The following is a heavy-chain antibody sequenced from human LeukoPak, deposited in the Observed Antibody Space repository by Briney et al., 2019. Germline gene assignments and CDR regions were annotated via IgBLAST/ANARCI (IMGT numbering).Heavy chain of an antibody. D-gene: IGHD2-2*01. J-gene: IGHJ4*02. CDR1: GYTFTSYG. V-gene: IGHV1-18*01. CDR2: ISAYNGNT. CDR3: ARDGDAIVVVPAARLTPLDY. Sequence: ASVKVSCKASGYTFTSYGISWVRQAPGQGLEWMGWISAYNGNTNYAQKLQRRVTLTTDTYTSTASMELRSLRSDDTAVYYCARDGDAIVVVPAARLTPLDYWGQGTLVTVSS.